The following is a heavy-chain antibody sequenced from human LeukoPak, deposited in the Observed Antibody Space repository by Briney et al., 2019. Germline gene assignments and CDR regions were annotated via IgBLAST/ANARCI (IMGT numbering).Heavy chain of an antibody. CDR1: GGSISSSSYY. D-gene: IGHD6-13*01. CDR2: IYYSGST. Sequence: SETLSLTCTVSGGSISSSSYYWVWLRQPPGKGLEWIGTIYYSGSTYYNPSLKSRVTISVDTSKNLFSLKLSSVTAADTAVYYCARHRIAAADDAFEIWGQGTMVTVSS. V-gene: IGHV4-39*01. CDR3: ARHRIAAADDAFEI. J-gene: IGHJ3*02.